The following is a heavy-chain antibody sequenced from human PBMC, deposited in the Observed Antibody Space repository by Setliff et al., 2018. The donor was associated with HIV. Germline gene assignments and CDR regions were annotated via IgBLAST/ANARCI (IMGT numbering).Heavy chain of an antibody. CDR3: ARGSEAAIQSGSYFQH. CDR2: ISSSSSYI. J-gene: IGHJ1*01. Sequence: GGSLRLSCAASGFTFSSYSMNWVRQAPGKGLEWVSSISSSSSYIYYADSVKGRFTISRDNAKNSLYLQMNSLRAEDTAVYYCARGSEAAIQSGSYFQHWGQGTLVTVSS. D-gene: IGHD2-2*02. CDR1: GFTFSSYS. V-gene: IGHV3-21*01.